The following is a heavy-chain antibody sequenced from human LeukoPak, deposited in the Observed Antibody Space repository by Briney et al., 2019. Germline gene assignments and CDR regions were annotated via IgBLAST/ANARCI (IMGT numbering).Heavy chain of an antibody. CDR3: ARDTGSSGGFDY. CDR2: ISSSGSTI. Sequence: GGSLRLSCAASGFTFSSYEMNWVRQAPGKGLEWVSYISSSGSTIYYADSVKGRFTISRDNSKNTLYLQMNSLRAEDTAVYYCARDTGSSGGFDYWGLGTLVTVSS. D-gene: IGHD6-19*01. CDR1: GFTFSSYE. J-gene: IGHJ4*02. V-gene: IGHV3-48*03.